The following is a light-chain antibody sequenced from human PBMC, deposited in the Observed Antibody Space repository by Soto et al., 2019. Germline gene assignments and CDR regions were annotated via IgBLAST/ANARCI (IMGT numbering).Light chain of an antibody. CDR1: QTIDTY. Sequence: DIQMTQSPSSLSASVGDRATITYRARQTIDTYLNWYQLKPGKAPKLLIYAASTLQNGVLSRFSGSGSGTDFSLVLSSLQPEDFAPYSWYQSSIIPDTFGQGTKLEIK. CDR2: AAS. V-gene: IGKV1-39*01. J-gene: IGKJ2*01. CDR3: YQSSIIPDT.